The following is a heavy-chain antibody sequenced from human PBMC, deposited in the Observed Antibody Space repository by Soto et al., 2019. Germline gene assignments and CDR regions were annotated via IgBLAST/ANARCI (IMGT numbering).Heavy chain of an antibody. V-gene: IGHV3-74*01. Sequence: PGGSLRLSCAASGFTFSSYWMHWVRQAPGKGLVWVSRINSDGSSTSYADSVKGRFTISRDNAKNTLYLQMNSLRAEDTAVYYCARTGSYARYYYYYGMDVWGQGTTVTVSS. CDR3: ARTGSYARYYYYYGMDV. CDR1: GFTFSSYW. J-gene: IGHJ6*02. D-gene: IGHD1-26*01. CDR2: INSDGSST.